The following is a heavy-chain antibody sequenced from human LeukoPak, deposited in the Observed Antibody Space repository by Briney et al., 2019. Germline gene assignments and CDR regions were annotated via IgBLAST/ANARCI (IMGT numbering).Heavy chain of an antibody. J-gene: IGHJ4*02. CDR3: ARGAMTSKPGDV. D-gene: IGHD7-27*01. Sequence: SETLSLTCSVSGVSINSRDYYWNWVRQAPGKGLEWIGSIYSSGNSYYGPSVQSRAAISVDTSKNSLSLTLTSLTAADTALYFCARGAMTSKPGDVWGQGTLVTVSS. CDR2: IYSSGNS. CDR1: GVSINSRDYY. V-gene: IGHV4-39*01.